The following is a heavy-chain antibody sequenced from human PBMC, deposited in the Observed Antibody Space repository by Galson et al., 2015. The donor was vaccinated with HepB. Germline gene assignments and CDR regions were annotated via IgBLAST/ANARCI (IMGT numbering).Heavy chain of an antibody. J-gene: IGHJ3*02. CDR2: IIPIFGTA. CDR1: GGTFSSYA. CDR3: ARVPYYYDSGAFDI. V-gene: IGHV1-69*13. D-gene: IGHD3-22*01. Sequence: SVKVSCKASGGTFSSYAISWVRQAPGQGLEWMGGIIPIFGTANYPQKFQGRVTITADESTSTAYMELSSLRSKDTAVYYCARVPYYYDSGAFDIWGQGTMVTVSS.